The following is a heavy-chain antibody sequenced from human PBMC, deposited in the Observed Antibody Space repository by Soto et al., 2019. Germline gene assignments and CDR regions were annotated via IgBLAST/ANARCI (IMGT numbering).Heavy chain of an antibody. Sequence: PGGSLRLSCAASGFTFSTYWMHWVRQAPGKGLVWVSRINSDGSTTNYADSVKGRFTISRDNAMNTLYLQMNSLSAEDTAVYYCARDAYDDMGVWGQWTTVTVSS. V-gene: IGHV3-74*01. CDR1: GFTFSTYW. CDR3: ARDAYDDMGV. J-gene: IGHJ6*02. CDR2: INSDGSTT.